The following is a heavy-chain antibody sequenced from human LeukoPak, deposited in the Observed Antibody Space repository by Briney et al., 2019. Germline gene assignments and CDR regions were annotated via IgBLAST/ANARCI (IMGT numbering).Heavy chain of an antibody. J-gene: IGHJ5*02. CDR3: AKDHSGATGWFDP. V-gene: IGHV3-30*18. Sequence: GRSLRLSCAASGFTFSSYGMHWVRQAPGKGLEWVAVIWYGGSNKYYADSVKGRFTISRDNSKNTLYLQMNSLRAEDTAVYYCAKDHSGATGWFDPWGQGTLVTVSS. D-gene: IGHD1-26*01. CDR2: IWYGGSNK. CDR1: GFTFSSYG.